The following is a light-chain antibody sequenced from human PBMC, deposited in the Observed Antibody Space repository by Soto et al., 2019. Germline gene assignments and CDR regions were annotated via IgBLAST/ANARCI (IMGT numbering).Light chain of an antibody. CDR2: LGS. Sequence: DIVMTQSPLSLPVTPGEPASISCRSNQSLLHSNGYNYLDWYLQKPGQSPQLLIYLGSSRASGVPDRVSGSGSGTDFTLKISRVEAEDVGVYCCMQDLQTPWTFGQGTKLEIK. V-gene: IGKV2-28*01. CDR1: QSLLHSNGYNY. J-gene: IGKJ2*02. CDR3: MQDLQTPWT.